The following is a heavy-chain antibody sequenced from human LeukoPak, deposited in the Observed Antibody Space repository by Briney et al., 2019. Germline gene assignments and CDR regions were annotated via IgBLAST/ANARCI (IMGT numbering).Heavy chain of an antibody. Sequence: GGSLRLSCAASGFSFDDYAMHWVRHAPGKGLEWLSGITWDSGTIAYADSVKGRFTISRDNAKHSLYLQMNSLRAEDMALYYCAKANYDSSGSLPYFDHWGQGTLVTVSS. D-gene: IGHD3-22*01. V-gene: IGHV3-9*03. J-gene: IGHJ4*02. CDR3: AKANYDSSGSLPYFDH. CDR2: ITWDSGTI. CDR1: GFSFDDYA.